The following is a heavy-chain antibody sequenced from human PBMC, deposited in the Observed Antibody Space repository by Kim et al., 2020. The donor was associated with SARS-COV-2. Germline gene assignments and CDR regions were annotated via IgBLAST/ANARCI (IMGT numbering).Heavy chain of an antibody. V-gene: IGHV3-48*03. CDR3: ARSEGCGGDLCYSDAFDI. Sequence: GGSLRLSCAASGFTFSSYEMNWVRQAPGKGLEWVSYISSSGSTIYYADSVKGRFTISRDNAKNSLYLQMNSLRAEDTAVYYCARSEGCGGDLCYSDAFDIWGQGTMVTVSS. J-gene: IGHJ3*02. CDR1: GFTFSSYE. CDR2: ISSSGSTI. D-gene: IGHD2-21*02.